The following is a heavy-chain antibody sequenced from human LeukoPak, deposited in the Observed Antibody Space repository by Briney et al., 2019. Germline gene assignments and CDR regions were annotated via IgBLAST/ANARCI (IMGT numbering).Heavy chain of an antibody. CDR1: GFTFATYG. Sequence: GGSLRLSCAAPGFTFATYGMSWVRQAPGKGLEWVSVTGDSAATTHYADSVKGRFFISRDNSKNTVHLQMNNLRAEDTAVYHCAKDSFTVVRGVGSDDGFAVWGQGTMVIVSS. D-gene: IGHD3-10*01. CDR3: AKDSFTVVRGVGSDDGFAV. J-gene: IGHJ3*01. V-gene: IGHV3-23*01. CDR2: TGDSAATT.